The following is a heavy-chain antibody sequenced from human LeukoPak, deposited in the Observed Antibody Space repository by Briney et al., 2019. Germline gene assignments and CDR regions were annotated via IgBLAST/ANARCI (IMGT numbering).Heavy chain of an antibody. J-gene: IGHJ4*02. CDR3: AKDLSSGWPHYFDY. CDR1: GGTFSSYA. D-gene: IGHD6-19*01. CDR2: TSSSDAGT. V-gene: IGHV3-23*01. Sequence: SCKASGGTFSSYAMSWVRQAPGKGLEWVSATSSSDAGTYHAESVRGRFTISRDNSKNTLYLQMNSLRADDAAVYYCAKDLSSGWPHYFDYWGQGTLVTVSS.